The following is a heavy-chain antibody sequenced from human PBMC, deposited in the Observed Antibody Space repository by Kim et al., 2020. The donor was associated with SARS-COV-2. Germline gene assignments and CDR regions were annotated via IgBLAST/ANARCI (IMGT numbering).Heavy chain of an antibody. CDR3: ASDSSGYYD. J-gene: IGHJ4*02. V-gene: IGHV3-33*01. CDR1: GFTFSSYA. Sequence: GGSLRLSCAASGFTFSSYAMHWVRQAPGKGLEWVAVIWYDGSNKYYADSVKGRFTISRDNSKNTLYLQMNSLRAEDTAVYYCASDSSGYYDWGQGTLVTVSS. CDR2: IWYDGSNK. D-gene: IGHD3-22*01.